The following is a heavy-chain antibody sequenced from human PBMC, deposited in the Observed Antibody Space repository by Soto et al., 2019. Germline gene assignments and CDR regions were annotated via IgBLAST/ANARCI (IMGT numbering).Heavy chain of an antibody. CDR2: IGPIFGTA. V-gene: IGHV1-69*12. J-gene: IGHJ6*02. D-gene: IGHD5-18*01. CDR1: GGTFISYA. CDR3: ASDGSTVETAIVSQYFYGMDV. Sequence: QVQLVQSGAEVKKPGSSVKVSCKASGGTFISYAISWLRQAPGQGLEWMGGIGPIFGTANYAQKFQGRGTITADESTTTPYMELTPLRSADTAVYYCASDGSTVETAIVSQYFYGMDVWGQGTTVSVSS.